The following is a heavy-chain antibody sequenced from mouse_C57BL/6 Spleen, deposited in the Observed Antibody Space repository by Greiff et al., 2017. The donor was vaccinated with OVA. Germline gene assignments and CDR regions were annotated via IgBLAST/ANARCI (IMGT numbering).Heavy chain of an antibody. V-gene: IGHV1-54*01. CDR2: INPGSGGT. Sequence: VQLQQSGAELVRPGTSVKVSCKASGYAFTNYLLEWVKQRPGQGLEWIGVINPGSGGTNYNEKFKGKATLTADKSSSTAYMQLSSLTSADSAVYFCARRGYYGRSYAMDYWGQGTSVTVSS. CDR3: ARRGYYGRSYAMDY. J-gene: IGHJ4*01. D-gene: IGHD1-1*01. CDR1: GYAFTNYL.